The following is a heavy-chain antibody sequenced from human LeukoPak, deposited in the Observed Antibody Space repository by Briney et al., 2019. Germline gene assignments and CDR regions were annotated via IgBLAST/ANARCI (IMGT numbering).Heavy chain of an antibody. CDR3: ASPSWDY. CDR1: GYSISSGYY. V-gene: IGHV4-38-2*02. CDR2: IYYSGST. Sequence: NPSETLSLTCTVSGYSISSGYYWGWIRQPPGQGLEWIGSIYYSGSTYYNPSLKSRVTISVDTSKNQFSLKLSSVTAADTAVYYCASPSWDYWGQGTLVTASS. J-gene: IGHJ4*02.